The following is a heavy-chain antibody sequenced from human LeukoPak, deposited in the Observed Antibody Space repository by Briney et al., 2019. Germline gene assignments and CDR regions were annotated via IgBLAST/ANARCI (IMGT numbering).Heavy chain of an antibody. CDR2: INSDGYST. CDR3: VRLVAVPDAYFDY. Sequence: GGSLRLSCAASGFTFSGYWMHWVRQAPGKGLVWVSRINSDGYSTAYADSVKGRFTISRDNAKNTLYLQMNSLRAEDTAVYYCVRLVAVPDAYFDYWGQGTLVTVYS. CDR1: GFTFSGYW. J-gene: IGHJ4*02. V-gene: IGHV3-74*01. D-gene: IGHD2-2*01.